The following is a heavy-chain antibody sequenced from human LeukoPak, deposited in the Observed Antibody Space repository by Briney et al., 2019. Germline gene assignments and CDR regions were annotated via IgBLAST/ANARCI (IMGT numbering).Heavy chain of an antibody. CDR1: GGSVTSGSYY. CDR3: ARVPGGGTAAN. CDR2: ISYSGST. Sequence: SETLSLTCTVSGGSVTSGSYYWSWIRQPPGKGLEWIGYISYSGSTNYNPSLKNRVTISVDTSKNQFSLKLSSVTAADTAVYYCARVPGGGTAANWGQGTMVTVSS. D-gene: IGHD1-7*01. J-gene: IGHJ3*01. V-gene: IGHV4-61*01.